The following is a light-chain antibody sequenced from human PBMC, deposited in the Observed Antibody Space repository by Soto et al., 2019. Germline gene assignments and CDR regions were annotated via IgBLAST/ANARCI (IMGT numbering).Light chain of an antibody. CDR3: QQLNGYVALT. Sequence: DIQLTQSPSFLYASVGDRVTITCRASQGISTYLAWYQQRPGKAPKLLIYDASTLQSGVPSRFSGSRSGTVFTLTISSLQPEDLATYYCQQLNGYVALTYGGGTKVEI. V-gene: IGKV1-9*01. CDR1: QGISTY. J-gene: IGKJ4*01. CDR2: DAS.